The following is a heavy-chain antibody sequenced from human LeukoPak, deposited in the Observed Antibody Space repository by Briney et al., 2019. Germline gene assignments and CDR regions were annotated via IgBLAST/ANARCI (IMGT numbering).Heavy chain of an antibody. CDR2: IIPIFGTA. V-gene: IGHV1-69*01. D-gene: IGHD3-9*01. Sequence: GASVKVSCKASGGTFSSYAISWVRQAPGQGLEWMGGIIPIFGTANYAQKFQGRVTITADESTSTAYMELISLRSEDTAVYYCARDLFDWFGPQNAVYDAFDIWGQGTMVTVSS. CDR3: ARDLFDWFGPQNAVYDAFDI. CDR1: GGTFSSYA. J-gene: IGHJ3*02.